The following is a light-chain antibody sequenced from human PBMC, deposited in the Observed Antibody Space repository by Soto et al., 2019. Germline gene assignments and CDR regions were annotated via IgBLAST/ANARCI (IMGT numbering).Light chain of an antibody. J-gene: IGKJ5*01. CDR2: EVS. V-gene: IGKV1-5*01. CDR3: QQDNNFPFS. CDR1: QGVTRC. Sequence: DIQLTQSPSFLSASVGDRITISSRASQGVTRCLAWYQQKSGKAPKLLIYEVSTWESGVPARFSGSGSETEFPLTISGLQSEDFAIYFCQQDNNFPFSFGQGTRLEIK.